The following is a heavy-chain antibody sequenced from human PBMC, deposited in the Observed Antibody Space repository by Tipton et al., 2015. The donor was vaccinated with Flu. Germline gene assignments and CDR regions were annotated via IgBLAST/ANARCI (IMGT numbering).Heavy chain of an antibody. CDR3: ASRKSIYCSGGSCYSDY. Sequence: LRLSCTVSGDSVSSGTYYWSWIRQPAGKGLEWIGRIYTSGSTDYNPSLKSRVTISVDKSKNQFSLKLSSVTAADTAVYYCASRKSIYCSGGSCYSDYWGQGTLVTVSS. CDR2: IYTSGST. V-gene: IGHV4-61*02. CDR1: GDSVSSGTYY. D-gene: IGHD2-15*01. J-gene: IGHJ4*02.